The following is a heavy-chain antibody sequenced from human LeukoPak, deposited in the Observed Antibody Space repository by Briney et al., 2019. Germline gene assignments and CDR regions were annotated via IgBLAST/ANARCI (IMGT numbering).Heavy chain of an antibody. D-gene: IGHD6-19*01. CDR3: AKEGSGWNYYYYYMDV. V-gene: IGHV3-30*18. J-gene: IGHJ6*03. Sequence: GGSLRLSCAASGFTFSIYGMHWVRQAPGKGLEWVAVTSVDGSNKYYADSVKGRFTISRDNFKSTLYLQMNSLRAEDTAVYYCAKEGSGWNYYYYYMDVWGKGTTVTVSS. CDR1: GFTFSIYG. CDR2: TSVDGSNK.